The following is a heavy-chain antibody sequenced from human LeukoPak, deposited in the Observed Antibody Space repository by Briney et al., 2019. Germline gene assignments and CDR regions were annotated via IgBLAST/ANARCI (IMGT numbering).Heavy chain of an antibody. Sequence: SGGSLRLSCAASGFTFSSYSMNWVRQAPGKGLEWVSSISSSSSYIYYADSVKGRSTISRDNAKNSLYLQMNSLRAEDTAVYYCARDLDWCSSGWYLSPYYYYGMDVWGQGTTVTVSS. J-gene: IGHJ6*02. CDR3: ARDLDWCSSGWYLSPYYYYGMDV. V-gene: IGHV3-21*01. CDR2: ISSSSSYI. D-gene: IGHD6-19*01. CDR1: GFTFSSYS.